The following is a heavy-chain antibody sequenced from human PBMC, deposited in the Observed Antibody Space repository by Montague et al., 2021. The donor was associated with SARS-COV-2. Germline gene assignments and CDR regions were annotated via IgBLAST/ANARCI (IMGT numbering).Heavy chain of an antibody. D-gene: IGHD2-15*01. Sequence: SETLSLTCTVSGGSISSSSYYWGWIRRPPGKGLEWIGSIYYSGSTYYNPSLKGRVTISVDTSKNQFSLKLSSVTAADTAVYYCARQEPIVVVVAAARGWFDPWGQGTLVTVSS. V-gene: IGHV4-39*01. J-gene: IGHJ5*02. CDR2: IYYSGST. CDR3: ARQEPIVVVVAAARGWFDP. CDR1: GGSISSSSYY.